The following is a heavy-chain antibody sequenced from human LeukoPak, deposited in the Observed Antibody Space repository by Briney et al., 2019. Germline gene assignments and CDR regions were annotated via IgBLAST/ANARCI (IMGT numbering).Heavy chain of an antibody. D-gene: IGHD6-13*01. V-gene: IGHV1-2*02. Sequence: ASVKVSCKASGYTFTGHYMHWVRQAPGQGLEWMGWINPNSGGTNYAQKFQGRVTMTRDTSISTAYMELSRLRSDDTAVYYCIGSSWYAFDIWGQGTMVTVSS. CDR2: INPNSGGT. CDR3: IGSSWYAFDI. CDR1: GYTFTGHY. J-gene: IGHJ3*02.